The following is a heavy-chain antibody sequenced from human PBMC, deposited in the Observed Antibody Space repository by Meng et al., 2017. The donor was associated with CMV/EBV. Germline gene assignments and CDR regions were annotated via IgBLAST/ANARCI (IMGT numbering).Heavy chain of an antibody. J-gene: IGHJ4*02. V-gene: IGHV3-21*01. D-gene: IGHD5-18*01. CDR2: ISSSSSYI. CDR3: ARDPGNSYGFY. CDR1: GFTFSSYS. Sequence: LSCAASGFTFSSYSMNWVRQAPGKGLEWVSSISSSSSYIYYADSVRGRFTISRDNAKNSLYLQMNSLRAEDTAVYYCARDPGNSYGFYWGQGTLVTVSS.